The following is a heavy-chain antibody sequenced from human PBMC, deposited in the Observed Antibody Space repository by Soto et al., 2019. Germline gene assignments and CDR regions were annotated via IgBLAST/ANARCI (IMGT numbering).Heavy chain of an antibody. CDR3: ARQTGAFGYYFEY. CDR2: IYYSGST. V-gene: IGHV4-59*08. Sequence: SETLSLTCTVSGGSISSYYWSWIRQPPGKGLEWIGYIYYSGSTNYHPSLKSRVTISVDTSKNQFSLRLTSLTAADTAVYFCARQTGAFGYYFEYWGQGTLVTVSS. J-gene: IGHJ4*02. D-gene: IGHD3-16*01. CDR1: GGSISSYY.